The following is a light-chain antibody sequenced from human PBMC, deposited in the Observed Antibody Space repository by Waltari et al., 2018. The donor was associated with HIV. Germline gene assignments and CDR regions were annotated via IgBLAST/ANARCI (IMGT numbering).Light chain of an antibody. CDR1: QSISSW. CDR3: QQYNSYSRA. Sequence: DIQMTQSPSTLSASVGDSVIITCRASQSISSWLAWYQQKPGKAPKLLSYKASTLKSGVASRFSGSGSGTEFTLTLSSLQPDDFATYYCQQYNSYSRAFGQGTKVEI. CDR2: KAS. V-gene: IGKV1-5*03. J-gene: IGKJ1*01.